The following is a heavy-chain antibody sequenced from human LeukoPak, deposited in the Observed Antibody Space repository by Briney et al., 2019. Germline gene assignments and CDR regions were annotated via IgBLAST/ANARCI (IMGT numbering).Heavy chain of an antibody. CDR3: ARCGSDYDGGAFDI. J-gene: IGHJ3*02. CDR1: GFSVRSHY. CDR2: IYSDRRT. D-gene: IGHD2-21*02. Sequence: GGSLRLSCAASGFSVRSHYMSWVRQAPGKGLEWVAVIYSDRRTHYGDSVKGRFTISRDNSNNTLHLQMNSLRGEDTAVYYCARCGSDYDGGAFDIWGQGTVVTVSS. V-gene: IGHV3-53*01.